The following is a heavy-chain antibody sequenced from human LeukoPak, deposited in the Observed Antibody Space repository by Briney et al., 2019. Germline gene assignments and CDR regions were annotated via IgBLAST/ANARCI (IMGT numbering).Heavy chain of an antibody. CDR3: GKTDIYFNPIDY. CDR1: GVSISTSEW. D-gene: IGHD3-9*01. Sequence: SETLPLTCAVSGVSISTSEWWIWVRQPPGQGLEWIGEIHRDGRTRYNPPLTSRVTMSMDYSKNQFSLNVRFVTAADTAIYYCGKTDIYFNPIDYWGPGSLVTVSS. V-gene: IGHV4-4*02. J-gene: IGHJ4*02. CDR2: IHRDGRT.